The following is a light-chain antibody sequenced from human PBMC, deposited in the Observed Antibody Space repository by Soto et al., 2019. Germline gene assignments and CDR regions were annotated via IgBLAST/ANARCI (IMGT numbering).Light chain of an antibody. J-gene: IGKJ1*01. CDR3: MQGRHGPWT. Sequence: DVVMTQSPLSLPVTPGEPASISCRSSQSLLHSNGNTYLDWYLQKPGQSPQLLIYLSFNRASGVPDRLSGSGTGTDFTLNISRVEAEDVGAYYCMQGRHGPWTVGEGTKVDIK. CDR2: LSF. V-gene: IGKV2-28*01. CDR1: QSLLHSNGNTY.